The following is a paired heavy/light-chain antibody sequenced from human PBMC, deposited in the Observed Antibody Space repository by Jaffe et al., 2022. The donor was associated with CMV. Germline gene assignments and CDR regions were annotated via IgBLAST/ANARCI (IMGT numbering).Heavy chain of an antibody. CDR3: ARDTLDNTILPDY. J-gene: IGHJ4*02. D-gene: IGHD3-9*01. CDR1: GYTFTNYA. CDR2: INAGNGNT. V-gene: IGHV1-3*01. Sequence: QVQLVQSGAAVRKPGASVKVSCKTSGYTFTNYAMHWVRQAPGQRLEWMGWINAGNGNTKYSQNFQGRVALTRDTSASTAYMELSSLRSEDTAMYYCARDTLDNTILPDYWGQGTLVTVSS.
Light chain of an antibody. CDR2: SNN. CDR3: AAWDDSLNGHWV. Sequence: QSVLTQPPSASGTPGQRVAISCSGSSSNIGSNAVNWFQQLPGTAPKLLIYSNNQRPSGVPDRFSGSKSGTSASLAISGLQSEDEADYYCAAWDDSLNGHWVFGEGTKLTVL. J-gene: IGLJ3*02. CDR1: SSNIGSNA. V-gene: IGLV1-44*01.